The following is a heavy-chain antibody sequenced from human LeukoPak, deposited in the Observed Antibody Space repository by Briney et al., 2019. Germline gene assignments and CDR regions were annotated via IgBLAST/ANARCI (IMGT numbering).Heavy chain of an antibody. D-gene: IGHD3-10*01. Sequence: ASVKVSCKASGGTFSSYTISWVRQAPGQGLEWMGRIIPILGIANYAQKFQGRVTITADKSTSTAYMELSSLRSGDTAVYYCDSYYGSGPDGYWGQGTLVTVSS. CDR2: IIPILGIA. J-gene: IGHJ4*02. CDR3: DSYYGSGPDGY. CDR1: GGTFSSYT. V-gene: IGHV1-69*02.